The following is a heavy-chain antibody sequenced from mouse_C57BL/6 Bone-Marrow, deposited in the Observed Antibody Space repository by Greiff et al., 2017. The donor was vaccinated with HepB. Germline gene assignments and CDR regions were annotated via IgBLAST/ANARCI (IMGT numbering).Heavy chain of an antibody. CDR1: GFNIKDDY. J-gene: IGHJ3*01. CDR2: IDPENGDT. Sequence: EVQLQQSGAELVRPGASVKLSCTASGFNIKDDYMHWVKQRPEQGLEWIGWIDPENGDTEYASKFQGKATITADTSSNTAYLQLSSLTSEDTAVYYCTTIYPWFAYWGQGTLVTVSA. CDR3: TTIYPWFAY. D-gene: IGHD2-3*01. V-gene: IGHV14-4*01.